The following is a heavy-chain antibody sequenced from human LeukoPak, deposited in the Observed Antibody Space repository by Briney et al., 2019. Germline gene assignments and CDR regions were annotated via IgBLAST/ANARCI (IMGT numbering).Heavy chain of an antibody. CDR2: IYHSGST. CDR1: GYSISSGYY. J-gene: IGHJ4*02. Sequence: PSETLSLTCTVSGYSISSGYYWGWIRQPPGKGLEWIGSIYHSGSTYYNPSLKSRVTISVDTSKNQFSLKLSSVTAADTAVYYCARRRYCSSTSCRTFDYWGQGTLVTVSS. V-gene: IGHV4-38-2*02. D-gene: IGHD2-2*01. CDR3: ARRRYCSSTSCRTFDY.